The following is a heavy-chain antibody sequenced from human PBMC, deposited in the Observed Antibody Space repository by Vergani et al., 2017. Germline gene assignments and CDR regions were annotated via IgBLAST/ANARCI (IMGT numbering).Heavy chain of an antibody. CDR2: IDHTGRP. Sequence: VQLQQWGGGLLKPSETLSLTCVVNGGSFTSYHWTWIRQSLGEGLEWVGDIDHTGRPDYNPSLKSRLTMSVDKSRNQFSLTLNSVTATDTAIYFCARVNTETNGHLYYYYYMDVWGQGTAVTVS. D-gene: IGHD4-11*01. CDR3: ARVNTETNGHLYYYYYMDV. V-gene: IGHV4-34*01. J-gene: IGHJ6*03. CDR1: GGSFTSYH.